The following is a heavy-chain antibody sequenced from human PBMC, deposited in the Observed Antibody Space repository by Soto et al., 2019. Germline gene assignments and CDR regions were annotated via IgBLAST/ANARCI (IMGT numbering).Heavy chain of an antibody. CDR2: ISYDGSNK. CDR3: AKVGSSGCTGYYYYGMDV. J-gene: IGHJ6*02. Sequence: PGGSLTLSCAASGFTFSSSGMHWVRQAPGKGLERVAVISYDGSNKYYADSVKGRFTISRDNSRNTLYLQMNSLRAEDTSVYYCAKVGSSGCTGYYYYGMDVWGQGTTVTVSS. V-gene: IGHV3-30*18. CDR1: GFTFSSSG. D-gene: IGHD6-19*01.